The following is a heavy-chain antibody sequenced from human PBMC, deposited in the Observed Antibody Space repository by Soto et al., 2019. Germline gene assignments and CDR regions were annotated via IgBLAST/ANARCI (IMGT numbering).Heavy chain of an antibody. V-gene: IGHV3-66*01. Sequence: EVQLVESGGGLVQPGGSLRLSCAASGFTVSSNYMSWVRQAPGKGLEWVSVIYSGGSTHYADSVKGRLTISRDNSKNTLYLQMNSLRAEDRAVYYCAREVWFGGGWFDPWGQGTLVTVSS. CDR1: GFTVSSNY. D-gene: IGHD3-10*01. J-gene: IGHJ5*02. CDR3: AREVWFGGGWFDP. CDR2: IYSGGST.